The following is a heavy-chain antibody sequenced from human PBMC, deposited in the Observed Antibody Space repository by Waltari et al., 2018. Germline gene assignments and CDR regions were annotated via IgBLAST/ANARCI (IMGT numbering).Heavy chain of an antibody. CDR3: ARHCVAYGGAFDI. V-gene: IGHV4-39*01. J-gene: IGHJ3*02. CDR1: GGSFRSDNYY. D-gene: IGHD4-17*01. CDR2: VYYRGST. Sequence: QLQLQESGPGLVRPSETLSLTCTVSGGSFRSDNYYWGWIRQPPGKGLEWIGSVYYRGSTYYNKSLKSRVSISADTSRNQFSLELSSVTAADTSLYFCARHCVAYGGAFDIWGQGTMVTVSS.